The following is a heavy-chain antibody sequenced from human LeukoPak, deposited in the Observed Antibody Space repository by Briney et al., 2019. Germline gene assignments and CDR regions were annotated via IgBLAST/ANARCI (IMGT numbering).Heavy chain of an antibody. CDR3: ARCLGSGSYYNY. D-gene: IGHD1-26*01. CDR2: INHSGST. Sequence: SETLSPTCAAYGGSFSGYYWSWIRQPPGKGLEWIGEINHSGSTNYNPSLKSRVTISVDTSKNQFSLKLSSVTAADTAVYYCARCLGSGSYYNYWGQGTLVTVSS. CDR1: GGSFSGYY. V-gene: IGHV4-34*01. J-gene: IGHJ4*02.